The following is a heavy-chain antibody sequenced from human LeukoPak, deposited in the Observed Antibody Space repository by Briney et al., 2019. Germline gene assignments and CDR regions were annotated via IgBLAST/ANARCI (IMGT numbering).Heavy chain of an antibody. V-gene: IGHV3-7*01. D-gene: IGHD3-22*01. Sequence: PGGSLRLSCAASGFTFSSYWMSWVRQAPGKGLEWVANIKQDGSEKYYVDSVKGRFTISRDNAKNSLYLQMNSLRAEDTAVYYCARAGTYYYDSSGHMDVWGQGTTVTVSS. CDR3: ARAGTYYYDSSGHMDV. CDR2: IKQDGSEK. J-gene: IGHJ6*02. CDR1: GFTFSSYW.